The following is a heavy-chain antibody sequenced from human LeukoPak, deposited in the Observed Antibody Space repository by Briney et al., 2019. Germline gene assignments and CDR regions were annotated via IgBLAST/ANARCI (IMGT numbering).Heavy chain of an antibody. D-gene: IGHD5-24*01. Sequence: GESLKISCKGSGYSFTSFWIGWVRQMPGKGLEWMGIIYPGDSDTRYSPSFQGQVTISADKSISTAYQQWSSLKASDTAMYYCARLDGRQIAGRVSFDPWGQGTLVTVSS. CDR2: IYPGDSDT. V-gene: IGHV5-51*01. CDR1: GYSFTSFW. CDR3: ARLDGRQIAGRVSFDP. J-gene: IGHJ5*02.